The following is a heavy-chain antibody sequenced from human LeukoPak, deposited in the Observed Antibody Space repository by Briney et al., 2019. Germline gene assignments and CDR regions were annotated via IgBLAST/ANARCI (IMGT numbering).Heavy chain of an antibody. V-gene: IGHV3-21*01. J-gene: IGHJ4*02. CDR1: GFTFSSYS. CDR3: ARGATAVADPIELDY. D-gene: IGHD6-19*01. Sequence: PGGSLRLSCAASGFTFSSYSMNWVRQAPGKGLEWVSSISSSSSYIYYADSVKGRFTISRDNAKNSLYLQMNSLRAEDTAVYYCARGATAVADPIELDYWGQGTQVTVSS. CDR2: ISSSSSYI.